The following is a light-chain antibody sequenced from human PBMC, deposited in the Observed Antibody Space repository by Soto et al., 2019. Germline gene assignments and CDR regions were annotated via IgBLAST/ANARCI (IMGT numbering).Light chain of an antibody. Sequence: DIVMTQSPLSLPVTPGEPASISCRSSQSLLHSNGYNDLDWYLQKQGQSPQLLIFLGSNRASGVPDRVSGSGSGTDFALKITGVDDGDVGVYYCMQGLQTPQTFGQGTNVEIK. CDR2: LGS. CDR1: QSLLHSNGYND. CDR3: MQGLQTPQT. V-gene: IGKV2-28*01. J-gene: IGKJ1*01.